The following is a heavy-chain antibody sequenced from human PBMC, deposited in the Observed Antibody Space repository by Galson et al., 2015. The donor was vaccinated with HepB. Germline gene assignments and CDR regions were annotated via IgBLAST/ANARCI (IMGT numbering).Heavy chain of an antibody. CDR2: INPNSGGT. Sequence: SVKVSCKASGYTLTGYYMHWVRQAPGQGLEWMGWINPNSGGTNYAQKFQGRVTMTRDTSISTAYMELSRLRSDDTAVYYCARDRGITIFGVVIMGTSYMDVWGKGTTVTVSS. CDR1: GYTLTGYY. CDR3: ARDRGITIFGVVIMGTSYMDV. V-gene: IGHV1-2*02. J-gene: IGHJ6*03. D-gene: IGHD3-3*01.